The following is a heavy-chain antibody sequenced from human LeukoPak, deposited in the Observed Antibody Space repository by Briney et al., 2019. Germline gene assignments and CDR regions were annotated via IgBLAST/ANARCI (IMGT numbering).Heavy chain of an antibody. J-gene: IGHJ6*02. Sequence: SGGSLRLSCAASGFTFSNYGMHWVRQAPGKGLEWVAVIWYDGSNKYYADSVKGRFTISRDNSKNTLYLQMNSLRAEDTAVYYCAREQAGDYYYYYYGMDVWGQGTTVTVSS. CDR1: GFTFSNYG. CDR3: AREQAGDYYYYYYGMDV. D-gene: IGHD4-17*01. V-gene: IGHV3-33*01. CDR2: IWYDGSNK.